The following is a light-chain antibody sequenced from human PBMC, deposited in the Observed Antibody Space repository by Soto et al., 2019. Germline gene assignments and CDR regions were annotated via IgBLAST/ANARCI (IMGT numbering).Light chain of an antibody. CDR2: DAS. Sequence: DPQLTPSPSSLSASIGDKVTITCRASQSIRSYLNWVQQKPGKAPKLLIYDASSLQSGVPSRFSGSGSGTDFTLTISSLQPQDFATYYCQQSYSTPPWTFGQGTKV. CDR1: QSIRSY. J-gene: IGKJ1*01. V-gene: IGKV1-39*01. CDR3: QQSYSTPPWT.